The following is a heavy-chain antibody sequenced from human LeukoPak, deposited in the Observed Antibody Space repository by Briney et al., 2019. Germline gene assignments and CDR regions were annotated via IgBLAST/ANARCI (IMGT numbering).Heavy chain of an antibody. V-gene: IGHV4-39*01. CDR2: IFYSGST. D-gene: IGHD2-2*01. CDR1: GGSISSSTYY. CDR3: ARLGSTFDI. J-gene: IGHJ3*02. Sequence: PSETLSRTCTVSGGSISSSTYYWGWIRQPPGKGLEWIGNIFYSGSTYYHPSLKSRVTISVDTSKNQFSLKLSSVTAADTAVYYCARLGSTFDIWGQGTMVTVSS.